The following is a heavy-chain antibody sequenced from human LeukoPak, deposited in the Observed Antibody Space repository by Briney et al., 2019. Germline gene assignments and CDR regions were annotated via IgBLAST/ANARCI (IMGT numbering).Heavy chain of an antibody. Sequence: ASVKVSCKASGYTFTSYGISWVRQAPGQGLEWMGWISAYNGNTNYAQKLQGRVTMTRDMSTSTVYMELSSLRSEDTAVYYCASQGAVAAKGWFDPWGQGTLVTVSS. J-gene: IGHJ5*02. D-gene: IGHD6-19*01. V-gene: IGHV1-18*01. CDR2: ISAYNGNT. CDR1: GYTFTSYG. CDR3: ASQGAVAAKGWFDP.